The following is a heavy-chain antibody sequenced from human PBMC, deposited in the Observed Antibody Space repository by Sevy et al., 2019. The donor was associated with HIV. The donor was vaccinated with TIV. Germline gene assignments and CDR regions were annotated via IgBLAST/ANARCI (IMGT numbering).Heavy chain of an antibody. Sequence: GGSLRLSCAASGFTFSSYAMSWVRQAPGKGLEWVSAISGSGGSTYYADSVKGRFTISRDNSKNTLYLQMNSVRAEDTAVYYCAKDPLFVVGWDFDYWGQGTLVTVSS. V-gene: IGHV3-23*01. CDR2: ISGSGGST. CDR3: AKDPLFVVGWDFDY. D-gene: IGHD1-26*01. CDR1: GFTFSSYA. J-gene: IGHJ4*02.